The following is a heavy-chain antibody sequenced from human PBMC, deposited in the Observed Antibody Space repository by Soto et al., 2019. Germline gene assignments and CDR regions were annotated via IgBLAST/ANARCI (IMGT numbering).Heavy chain of an antibody. CDR2: INRDGSVQ. D-gene: IGHD3-3*01. CDR1: GFTLSTFW. Sequence: EVQLVESGGGLVQPGGSLRLSCAASGFTLSTFWMTWVRQAPGKGLEWVANINRDGSVQNYVDSVEGRFTISRDNAKNSLYMQMYSLRAEDANVYYCARDISPRNTTCLVSAVDFWGRGTMVTVYS. J-gene: IGHJ3*01. V-gene: IGHV3-7*05. CDR3: ARDISPRNTTCLVSAVDF.